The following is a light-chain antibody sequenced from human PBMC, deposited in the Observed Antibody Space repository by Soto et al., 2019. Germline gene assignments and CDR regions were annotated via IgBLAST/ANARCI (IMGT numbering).Light chain of an antibody. J-gene: IGKJ1*01. Sequence: DIQMTQSPSTLSASVGDRVTITCRASQNIKNWLAWYQQRPGQAPKLLISEGSSLESGVPSTFSGTASGTEFTLTISSLQPDDFATYYCQQYNSFPWTFGQGTKVDI. CDR3: QQYNSFPWT. CDR1: QNIKNW. V-gene: IGKV1-5*01. CDR2: EGS.